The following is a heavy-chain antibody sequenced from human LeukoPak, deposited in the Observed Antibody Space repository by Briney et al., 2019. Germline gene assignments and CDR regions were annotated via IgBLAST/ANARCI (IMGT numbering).Heavy chain of an antibody. CDR2: FRATHGRA. CDR3: AKARIAAAGTGALDG. V-gene: IGHV3-23*01. D-gene: IGHD6-13*01. J-gene: IGHJ3*01. Sequence: GGTLRLSCAASGFTVSGYGMTWVRNAPGTGLEWVSAFRATHGRAQYAESVKHSFTISRDNSKNSVDLQMNSRRDEDTAVYYGAKARIAAAGTGALDGWGQGTMVTVSS. CDR1: GFTVSGYG.